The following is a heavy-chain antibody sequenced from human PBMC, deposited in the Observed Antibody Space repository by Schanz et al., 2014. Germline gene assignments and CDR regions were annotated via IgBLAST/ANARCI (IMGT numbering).Heavy chain of an antibody. CDR1: GYTFTSYY. CDR3: AKVDRTRYYAMDV. J-gene: IGHJ6*02. V-gene: IGHV1-46*01. CDR2: IIPILDKT. Sequence: QGQLVQSGAEVKKPGASVKVSCKASGYTFTSYYMHWVRQAPGQGLEWMGRIIPILDKTNYAQKFQGRVTMTADKSTSTVYMEVSGLRSEDTAVYYCAKVDRTRYYAMDVWGQGTTXTVSS. D-gene: IGHD3-9*01.